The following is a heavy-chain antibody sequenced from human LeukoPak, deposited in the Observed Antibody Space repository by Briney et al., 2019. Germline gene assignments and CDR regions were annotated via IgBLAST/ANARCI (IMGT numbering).Heavy chain of an antibody. CDR2: ISSNGDNT. V-gene: IGHV3-64D*06. CDR1: GFIFSTYV. CDR3: VRGTGY. Sequence: GGSLRLSCSVSGFIFSTYVMHWVRQAPGKGLEYVSAISSNGDNTHYADSVKGRFTISRDNSKNTLYLQMSSLRADDTAVYYCVRGTGYWGQGTLVTVSS. J-gene: IGHJ4*02.